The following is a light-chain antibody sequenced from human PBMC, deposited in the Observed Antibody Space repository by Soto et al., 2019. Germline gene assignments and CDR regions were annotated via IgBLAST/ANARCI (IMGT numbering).Light chain of an antibody. J-gene: IGLJ2*01. CDR3: SSYTSNSTVV. CDR1: SSDVGGYNY. Sequence: QSALTQPASVSGSPAQSITISCTGTSSDVGGYNYVSWYQQHPGKAPKLIIYDVSNRPSGVSNRFSGSKSGNTASLTISGLPAEDEADYYCSSYTSNSTVVFGGGTKLTVL. V-gene: IGLV2-14*01. CDR2: DVS.